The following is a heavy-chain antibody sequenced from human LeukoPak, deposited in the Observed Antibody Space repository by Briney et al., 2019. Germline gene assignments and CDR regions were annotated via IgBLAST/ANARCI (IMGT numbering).Heavy chain of an antibody. D-gene: IGHD2/OR15-2a*01. J-gene: IGHJ3*02. V-gene: IGHV4-59*01. Sequence: PPETLSLTCTVSGGSLSRYYWSWLRQPPGKGLEWIGYIYYSGSTNYNPPLKSRVAISVDTSKNQYSLKLSCVTAADTAVYYCACRTTADVFDMGGEGTMLTVPS. CDR2: IYYSGST. CDR3: ACRTTADVFDM. CDR1: GGSLSRYY.